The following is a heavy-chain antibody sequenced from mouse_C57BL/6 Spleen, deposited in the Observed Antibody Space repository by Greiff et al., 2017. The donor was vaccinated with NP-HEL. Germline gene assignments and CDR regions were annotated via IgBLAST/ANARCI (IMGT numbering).Heavy chain of an antibody. CDR1: GYTFTDYN. Sequence: VHVKQSGPELVKPGASVKIPCKASGYTFTDYNMDWVKQSHGKSLEWIGDINPNNGGTIYNQKFKGKATLTVDKSSSTAYMELRSLTSEDTAVYYCARFGGYYYAMDYWGQGTSVTVSS. CDR3: ARFGGYYYAMDY. J-gene: IGHJ4*01. V-gene: IGHV1-18*01. D-gene: IGHD1-1*02. CDR2: INPNNGGT.